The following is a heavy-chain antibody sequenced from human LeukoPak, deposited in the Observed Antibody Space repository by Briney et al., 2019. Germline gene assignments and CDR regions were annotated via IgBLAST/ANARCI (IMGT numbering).Heavy chain of an antibody. CDR3: ARRGGGTYSSSWEYYFDY. D-gene: IGHD6-13*01. CDR1: GGYLSSYY. CDR2: LYYSGST. J-gene: IGHJ4*02. Sequence: SETLSLTCTVSGGYLSSYYWSWIRQPPGKGLEWIGDLYYSGSTNYNPSLKSRVTISVDTSKNQFSLKLSSVTAADTAVYYCARRGGGTYSSSWEYYFDYWGQGTLVTVSS. V-gene: IGHV4-59*01.